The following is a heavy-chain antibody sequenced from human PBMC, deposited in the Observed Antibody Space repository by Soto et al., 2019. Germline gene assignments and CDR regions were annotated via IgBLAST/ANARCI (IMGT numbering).Heavy chain of an antibody. CDR2: IYSDDNT. CDR1: GFTFSSYA. V-gene: IGHV3-53*04. CDR3: AREEAYSMDV. Sequence: GGSLRLSYAASGFTFSSYAMSWVRQAPGKGLEWVAVIYSDDNTYYADSVKGRFTISRHNSKNTLYLQMNSLRIEDTAVYYCAREEAYSMDVWGKGTTVPVSS. J-gene: IGHJ6*03.